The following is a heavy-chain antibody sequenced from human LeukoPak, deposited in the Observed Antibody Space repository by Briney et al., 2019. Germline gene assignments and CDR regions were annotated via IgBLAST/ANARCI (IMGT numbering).Heavy chain of an antibody. CDR3: ARTLTLPNWFDP. V-gene: IGHV1-46*01. CDR1: GYTFTSYY. Sequence: GASVKVSCKASGYTFTSYYLHWVRQAPGQGLEWMGIINPSGGSTSYAQKFQGRVTMTRDTSTSTVYMELSSLRSEDTAAYYCARTLTLPNWFDPWGQGTLVTVSS. J-gene: IGHJ5*02. CDR2: INPSGGST. D-gene: IGHD2-21*02.